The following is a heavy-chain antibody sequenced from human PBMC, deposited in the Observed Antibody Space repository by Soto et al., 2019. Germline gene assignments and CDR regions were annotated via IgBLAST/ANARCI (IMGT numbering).Heavy chain of an antibody. V-gene: IGHV1-18*01. CDR3: ARDTPPTAY. CDR2: ISAYNTNT. Sequence: QVQLVQSGAEVKKPGASVKVSCKTSGYTFTSYHISWVRQAPGQGLEWMGWISAYNTNTNYAQKFQGRVTMTTDTLTSRAYRELRSLRSDETAVYYCARDTPPTAYWGQGTLVTVSS. J-gene: IGHJ4*02. CDR1: GYTFTSYH.